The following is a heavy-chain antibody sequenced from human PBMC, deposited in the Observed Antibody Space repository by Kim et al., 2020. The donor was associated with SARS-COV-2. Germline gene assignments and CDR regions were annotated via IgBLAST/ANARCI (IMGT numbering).Heavy chain of an antibody. CDR3: ARCLDRSYGMDV. V-gene: IGHV3-11*03. CDR2: ISSSSSYT. Sequence: GGSLRLSCAASGFTFSDYYMSWIRQAPGKGLEWVSYISSSSSYTNYADSVKGRFTISRDNAKNSLYLQMNSLRAEDTAVYYCARCLDRSYGMDVWGQGTTVTVSS. J-gene: IGHJ6*02. CDR1: GFTFSDYY.